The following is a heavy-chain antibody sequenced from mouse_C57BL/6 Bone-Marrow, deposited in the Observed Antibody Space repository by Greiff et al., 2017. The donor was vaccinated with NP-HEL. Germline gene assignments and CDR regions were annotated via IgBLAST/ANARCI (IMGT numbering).Heavy chain of an antibody. CDR2: IYPRSGNT. J-gene: IGHJ2*01. V-gene: IGHV1-81*01. CDR1: GYTFTSYG. Sequence: VQRVESGAELARPGASVKLSCKASGYTFTSYGISWVKQRTGQGLEWIGEIYPRSGNTYYNEKFKGKATLTADKSSSTAYMELRSLTSEDSAVYFCARALFGFDYWGQGTTLTVSS. CDR3: ARALFGFDY.